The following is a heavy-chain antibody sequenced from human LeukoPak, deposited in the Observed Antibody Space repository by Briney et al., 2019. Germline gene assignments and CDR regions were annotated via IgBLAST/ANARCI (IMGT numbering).Heavy chain of an antibody. CDR3: TKDKGGHGSGSYIWAGMDV. D-gene: IGHD3-10*01. J-gene: IGHJ6*02. Sequence: GGSLRLSCAASGFSFEDYAMHWVRHAPGKGLEWVSGVSWNSGNIGYADPVKGRFTISRANAKNSLYLQMNSLRAEDTALYYCTKDKGGHGSGSYIWAGMDVWGQGTTVTVSS. CDR2: VSWNSGNI. V-gene: IGHV3-9*01. CDR1: GFSFEDYA.